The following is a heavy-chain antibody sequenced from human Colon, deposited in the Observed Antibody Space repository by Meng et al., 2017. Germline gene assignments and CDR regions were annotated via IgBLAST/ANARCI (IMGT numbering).Heavy chain of an antibody. V-gene: IGHV6-1*01. CDR2: TYYRSEWQN. J-gene: IGHJ4*02. Sequence: QVHLQQSGPGLVKPSQTLSRTCAISGDSVSSNRALWHWVRQSPSRGLEWLGQTYYRSEWQNHYGVSVKSRITINADTSRNHFSLHLNSVTPEDTAVYYCTTWYGEYWGQGTLVTVSS. CDR1: GDSVSSNRAL. CDR3: TTWYGEY. D-gene: IGHD3-10*01.